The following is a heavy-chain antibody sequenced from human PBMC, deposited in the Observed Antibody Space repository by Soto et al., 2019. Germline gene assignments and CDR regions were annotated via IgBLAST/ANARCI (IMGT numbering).Heavy chain of an antibody. CDR3: ARVASYYINSADH. CDR1: GFIFNAYA. Sequence: EVQLLESGGGLVQPGGSLRLSCAASGFIFNAYAMTWVRQAPGKGLEWVSAIGGSGGNTYYAASVKGRLTISRDNSKDAVDLEMNRLRVDDTAVYFCARVASYYINSADHWGQGILVTVSS. CDR2: IGGSGGNT. D-gene: IGHD4-4*01. J-gene: IGHJ4*02. V-gene: IGHV3-23*01.